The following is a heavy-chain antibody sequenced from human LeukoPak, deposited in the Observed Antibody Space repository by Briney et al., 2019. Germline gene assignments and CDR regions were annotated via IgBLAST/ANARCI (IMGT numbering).Heavy chain of an antibody. J-gene: IGHJ4*02. V-gene: IGHV4-61*08. CDR1: GGSISSGGYS. Sequence: SETLSLTCAVSGGSISSGGYSWSWIRQPPGEGLEWLGYMFDSGRTKYNPSLRNRVTISGDTSKNQVSLRLSPVTAADTAVYYCARCRDEFGDYGFDFWGQGALVTVSS. CDR2: MFDSGRT. CDR3: ARCRDEFGDYGFDF. D-gene: IGHD4-17*01.